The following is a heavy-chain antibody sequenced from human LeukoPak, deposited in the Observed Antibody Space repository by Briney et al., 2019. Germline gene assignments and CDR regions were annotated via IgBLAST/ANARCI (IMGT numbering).Heavy chain of an antibody. CDR2: INHSGST. D-gene: IGHD2-2*01. V-gene: IGHV4-34*01. J-gene: IGHJ5*02. CDR3: ARLLRVGYCSSTSCPGPRNWFDP. Sequence: PSETLSLTCTVSGGSISSYYWSWIRQPPGKGLEWIGEINHSGSTNYNPSLKSRVTISVDTSKNQFSLKLSSVTAADTAVYYCARLLRVGYCSSTSCPGPRNWFDPWGQGTLVTVSS. CDR1: GGSISSYY.